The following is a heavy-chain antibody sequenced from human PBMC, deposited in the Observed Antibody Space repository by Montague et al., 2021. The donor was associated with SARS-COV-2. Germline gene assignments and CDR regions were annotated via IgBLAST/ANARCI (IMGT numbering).Heavy chain of an antibody. Sequence: CAISGDSVSSYSAAWNWIRQSPSIGLEWLGRTYYRSKWYNDYAVSVKSRITINPDTSKNQFSLQLNSVTPEDTAVYYCARGSSGYYTPRPFDYWGQGTLVTVSS. V-gene: IGHV6-1*01. CDR1: GDSVSSYSAA. CDR3: ARGSSGYYTPRPFDY. CDR2: TYYRSKWYN. D-gene: IGHD3-22*01. J-gene: IGHJ4*02.